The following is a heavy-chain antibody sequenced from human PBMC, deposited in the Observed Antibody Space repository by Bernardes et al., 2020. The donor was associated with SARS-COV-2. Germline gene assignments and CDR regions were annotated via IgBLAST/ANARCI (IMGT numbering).Heavy chain of an antibody. J-gene: IGHJ6*02. V-gene: IGHV3-23*01. CDR3: AKDLRITMVRAGYYGMDV. Sequence: VGSLILSCAASGFTFSSSAMSWVRQAPGPGLEWEWVSGISGSGGSTYYADSVKGRFTISRDNSKNTLYLQMNSLRAEDTAVYYCAKDLRITMVRAGYYGMDVWGQGTTVTVSS. D-gene: IGHD3-10*01. CDR1: GFTFSSSA. CDR2: ISGSGGST.